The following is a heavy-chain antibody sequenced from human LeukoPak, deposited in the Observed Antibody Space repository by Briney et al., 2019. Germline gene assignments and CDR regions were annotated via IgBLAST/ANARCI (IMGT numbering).Heavy chain of an antibody. D-gene: IGHD2-15*01. Sequence: SETLSLTCTVSGGSISSIIYYWGWVRQPPGQGLEWIGSIYYSGSTYYNPSFKSRVTISVDTSKKQFSLKLSSVTAADTAVYYCARHSGGGYYYYYMDVWGKGTTVTVS. CDR3: ARHSGGGYYYYYMDV. CDR1: GGSISSIIYY. J-gene: IGHJ6*03. V-gene: IGHV4-39*01. CDR2: IYYSGST.